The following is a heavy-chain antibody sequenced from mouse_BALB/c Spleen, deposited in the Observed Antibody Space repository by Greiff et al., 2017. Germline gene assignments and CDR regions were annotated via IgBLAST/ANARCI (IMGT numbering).Heavy chain of an antibody. Sequence: EVKLVESGAELVRPGALVKLSCKASGFNIKDYYMHWVKQRPEQGLEWIGWIDPENGNTIYDPKFQGKASITADTSSNTAYLQLSSLTSEDTAVYYCAIPPRSYWYFDVWGAGTTVTVSS. J-gene: IGHJ1*01. V-gene: IGHV14-1*02. CDR1: GFNIKDYY. CDR2: IDPENGNT. CDR3: AIPPRSYWYFDV. D-gene: IGHD2-10*02.